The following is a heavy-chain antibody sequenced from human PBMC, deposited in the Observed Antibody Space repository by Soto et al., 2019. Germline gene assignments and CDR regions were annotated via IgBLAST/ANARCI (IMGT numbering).Heavy chain of an antibody. CDR1: GVTFSSYA. J-gene: IGHJ4*02. V-gene: IGHV3-23*01. D-gene: IGHD2-15*01. CDR2: ISGSGGST. Sequence: PGGSLRLSCAASGVTFSSYAMSWVRQAPGKGLEWVSAISGSGGSTYYADSVKGRVTISRDNSKNTLYLQMNSLRAEDTAVYYCAKDPASRYCSGGSCLYWGQGTLVTVSS. CDR3: AKDPASRYCSGGSCLY.